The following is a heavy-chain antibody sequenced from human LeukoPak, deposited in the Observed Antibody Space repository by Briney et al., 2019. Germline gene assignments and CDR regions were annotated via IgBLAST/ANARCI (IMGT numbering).Heavy chain of an antibody. CDR1: GFTFSSYA. V-gene: IGHV3-23*01. J-gene: IGHJ6*03. Sequence: GGSLRLSCAASGFTFSSYAMSWVRQAPGKGLEWVSAISGSGGSTYYADSVKGRFTISRDNSKNTLYLQMNSLRAEDTAVYYCAKDEMQWLVNYYYMDVWGKGTTVTVSS. CDR3: AKDEMQWLVNYYYMDV. CDR2: ISGSGGST. D-gene: IGHD6-19*01.